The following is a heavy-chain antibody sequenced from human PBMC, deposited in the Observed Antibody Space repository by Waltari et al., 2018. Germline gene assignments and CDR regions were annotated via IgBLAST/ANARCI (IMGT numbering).Heavy chain of an antibody. J-gene: IGHJ6*03. CDR3: ARGRRVRGVIITYYYYYMDV. Sequence: QVQLVQSGAEVKKPGASVKVSCKASGYTFTSYDINCVRQATGQGREWMGWMNPNSGNTGYAQKFQGRVTMTRNTSISTAYMELSSLRSEDTAVYYCARGRRVRGVIITYYYYYMDVWGKGTTVTVSS. CDR2: MNPNSGNT. CDR1: GYTFTSYD. D-gene: IGHD3-10*01. V-gene: IGHV1-8*01.